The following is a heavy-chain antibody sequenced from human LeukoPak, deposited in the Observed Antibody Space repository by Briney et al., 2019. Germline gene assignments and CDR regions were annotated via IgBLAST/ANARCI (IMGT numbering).Heavy chain of an antibody. CDR2: ISSSSSYI. Sequence: GGSLRLSCAASGFTFSSYTMNWVRQAPGKGLEWVSSISSSSSYIYYADSVKGRLTISRDNAKNSLYLQMNSLRAEDTAVYYCARDPTPRYCSGGSCCTHYGMDAWGQGTTVTVSS. V-gene: IGHV3-21*01. CDR3: ARDPTPRYCSGGSCCTHYGMDA. CDR1: GFTFSSYT. J-gene: IGHJ6*02. D-gene: IGHD2-15*01.